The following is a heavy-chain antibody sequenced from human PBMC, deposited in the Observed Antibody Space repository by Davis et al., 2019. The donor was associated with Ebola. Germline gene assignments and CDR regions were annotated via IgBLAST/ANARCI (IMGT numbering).Heavy chain of an antibody. V-gene: IGHV3-74*01. CDR3: ASIYPVY. Sequence: GESLKIPCAASGFTFSSYWMHWVRQAPGKGLVWVSRINSDGSSTSYADSVKGRFTISRDNAKNTLYLQMNSVRAEDRAVYYCASIYPVYWGQGTLVTVSS. CDR1: GFTFSSYW. J-gene: IGHJ4*02. D-gene: IGHD2-2*02. CDR2: INSDGSST.